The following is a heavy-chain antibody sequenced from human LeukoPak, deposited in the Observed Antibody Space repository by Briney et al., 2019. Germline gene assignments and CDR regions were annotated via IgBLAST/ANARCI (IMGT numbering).Heavy chain of an antibody. CDR2: IYYSGST. CDR1: GGSISSYY. V-gene: IGHV4-59*08. CDR3: ARHPGKSYYDY. Sequence: SETLSLTCTVSGGSISSYYWSWIRQPPRKGLEWIGYIYYSGSTNYNPSLKSRVTISVDTSKNQFSLKLSSVTAADTAVYYCARHPGKSYYDYWGQGTLVTVSS. J-gene: IGHJ4*02. D-gene: IGHD3-10*01.